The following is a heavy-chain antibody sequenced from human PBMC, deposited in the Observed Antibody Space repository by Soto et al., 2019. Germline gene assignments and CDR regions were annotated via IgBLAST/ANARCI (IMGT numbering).Heavy chain of an antibody. D-gene: IGHD6-13*01. Sequence: PGGSLRLSCAASGFTFSSCWMSWVRQAPGKGLEWVANIRQDGSEKYYVDSVKGRFTISRDNAKNSLYLQMNSLRAEDTAVYYCATGVAAAGVYYYYYMDVCGKGTTVTVSS. CDR3: ATGVAAAGVYYYYYMDV. CDR1: GFTFSSCW. V-gene: IGHV3-7*01. CDR2: IRQDGSEK. J-gene: IGHJ6*03.